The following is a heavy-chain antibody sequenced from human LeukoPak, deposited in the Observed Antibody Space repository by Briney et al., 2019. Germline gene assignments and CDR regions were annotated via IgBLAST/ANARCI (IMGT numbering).Heavy chain of an antibody. CDR2: IKQDGSEK. J-gene: IGHJ4*02. Sequence: GGSLRLSCAASGFTFSSYWMSWVRQAPGKGLEWVANIKQDGSEKYYVDSVKGRFTISRDNAKNSLYLQMNSLRAEDTAVYYCARYRLTYDFWSGYWDYWGQGTLVTVSS. CDR3: ARYRLTYDFWSGYWDY. D-gene: IGHD3-3*01. CDR1: GFTFSSYW. V-gene: IGHV3-7*01.